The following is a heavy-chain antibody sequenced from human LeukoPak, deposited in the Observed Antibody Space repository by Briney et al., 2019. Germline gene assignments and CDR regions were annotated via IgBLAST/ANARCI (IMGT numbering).Heavy chain of an antibody. CDR2: IYHSGST. D-gene: IGHD3-10*01. J-gene: IGHJ5*02. Sequence: SSETLSLTCAVSGGSISSGGYSWSWIRQPPGKGLEWIGYIYHSGSTYYNPSLKSRVTISVDRSKNQFSLKLSSVTAADTDVYYCARGPMVRGVRYWFDPWGQGTLVTVSS. CDR1: GGSISSGGYS. V-gene: IGHV4-30-2*01. CDR3: ARGPMVRGVRYWFDP.